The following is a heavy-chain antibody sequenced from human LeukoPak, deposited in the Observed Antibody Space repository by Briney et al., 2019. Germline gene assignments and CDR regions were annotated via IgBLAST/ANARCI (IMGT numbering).Heavy chain of an antibody. CDR3: AREDTSSGFSRYYFDY. Sequence: GGSLRLSCTASGFSFSNYDMNWVRQTPGKGLEWVSSISSSSSYIYYADSVKGRFTISRDNAKNSLYLQMNSLRAEDTAVYYCAREDTSSGFSRYYFDYWGQGTLVTVSS. D-gene: IGHD6-6*01. V-gene: IGHV3-21*01. CDR1: GFSFSNYD. CDR2: ISSSSSYI. J-gene: IGHJ4*02.